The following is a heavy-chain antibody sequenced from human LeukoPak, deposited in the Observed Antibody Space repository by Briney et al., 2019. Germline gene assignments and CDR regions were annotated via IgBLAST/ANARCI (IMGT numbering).Heavy chain of an antibody. CDR2: IYPSGST. V-gene: IGHV4-4*07. D-gene: IGHD3-22*01. Sequence: SETLSLTCTVSGASISNYYWSWIRQPAGKGLEWIGRIYPSGSTNYNPSLKSRVTISVDTSKNQFSLKLSSVTAADTAVYYCARGFYDSSDPPLDYWGQGTLVTVSS. CDR1: GASISNYY. CDR3: ARGFYDSSDPPLDY. J-gene: IGHJ4*02.